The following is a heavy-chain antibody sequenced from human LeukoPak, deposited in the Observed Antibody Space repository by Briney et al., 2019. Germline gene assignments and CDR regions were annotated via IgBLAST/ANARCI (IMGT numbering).Heavy chain of an antibody. CDR2: ISSSGSTI. CDR3: ARIDCSGGSCYSGYFDY. CDR1: GFTFSSYE. V-gene: IGHV3-48*03. J-gene: IGHJ4*02. D-gene: IGHD2-15*01. Sequence: PGGSLRLSCAASGFTFSSYEMNWVRQAPGKGLEWVSYISSSGSTIYYADSVKGRFTISRDNAENSLYLQMNSLRAEDTAVYYCARIDCSGGSCYSGYFDYWGQGTLVTVSS.